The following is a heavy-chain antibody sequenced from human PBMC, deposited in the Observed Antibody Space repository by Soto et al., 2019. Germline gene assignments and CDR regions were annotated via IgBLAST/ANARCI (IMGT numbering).Heavy chain of an antibody. CDR3: ASIVVVVAATQYYFDY. Sequence: ASVKVSCKASGGTFSSYAISWVRQAPGQGLEWMGGIIPIFGTANYAQKFQGRVTITADESTSTAYMELSSLRSEDTAVYYCASIVVVVAATQYYFDYWGQGXLVTVYS. J-gene: IGHJ4*02. D-gene: IGHD2-15*01. CDR2: IIPIFGTA. CDR1: GGTFSSYA. V-gene: IGHV1-69*13.